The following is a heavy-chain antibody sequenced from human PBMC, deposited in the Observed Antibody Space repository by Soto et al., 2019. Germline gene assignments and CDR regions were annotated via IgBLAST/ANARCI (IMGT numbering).Heavy chain of an antibody. CDR3: AKIDPVPAAIGY. Sequence: EVQLLESGGGLVQPGGSLRLSCAASGFTFSTYALSWVRQAPGKGLEWVSAVSGSGAGTYYADSARGRFTISRDNSKNTLYLQMNSLRAEDTAVYYCAKIDPVPAAIGYWGQGTLVTVSS. CDR2: VSGSGAGT. J-gene: IGHJ4*02. V-gene: IGHV3-23*01. D-gene: IGHD2-2*01. CDR1: GFTFSTYA.